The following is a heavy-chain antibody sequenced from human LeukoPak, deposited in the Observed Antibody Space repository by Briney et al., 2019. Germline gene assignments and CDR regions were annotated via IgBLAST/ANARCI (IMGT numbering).Heavy chain of an antibody. V-gene: IGHV3-15*01. CDR1: GFTFSNAW. CDR3: TTAYYDFWSGYYTPQFDP. D-gene: IGHD3-3*01. Sequence: PGGSLRLSCAASGFTFSNAWMSWVRQAPGKGLEWVGRIKSKTGGGTTDYAAPVKGRFTISRDDSKNTLYLQMNSLKTEDTAVYYCTTAYYDFWSGYYTPQFDPWGQGTLVTVSS. J-gene: IGHJ5*02. CDR2: IKSKTGGGTT.